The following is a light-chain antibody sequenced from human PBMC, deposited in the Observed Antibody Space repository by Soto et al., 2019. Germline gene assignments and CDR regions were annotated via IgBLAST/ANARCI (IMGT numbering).Light chain of an antibody. J-gene: IGLJ2*01. CDR3: GKWDSSLSAVV. V-gene: IGLV1-51*01. CDR2: DNN. CDR1: SSNIGNNY. Sequence: QSVLTQPPSVSAAPGQKVTISCSGSSSNIGNNYVSWYQHLPGTAPKLLISDNNERPSGIPDRFSGSKSGTSATLGITGLQTGDEADYYCGKWDSSLSAVVFGGGTKLTVL.